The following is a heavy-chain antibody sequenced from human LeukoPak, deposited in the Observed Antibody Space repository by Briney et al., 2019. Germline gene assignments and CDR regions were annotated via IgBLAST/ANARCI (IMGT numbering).Heavy chain of an antibody. CDR1: GFTFSSYG. D-gene: IGHD3-10*01. J-gene: IGHJ4*02. Sequence: PGGSLRLSCAASGFTFSSYGMHWVRQAPGKGLEWVAVISYDGSNKYYADSVKGRFTISRDNFKNTVDLQMISVTAEDTAMYFCAKGLGTGSVLARPLHYWGQGTLVTVSS. CDR2: ISYDGSNK. CDR3: AKGLGTGSVLARPLHY. V-gene: IGHV3-30*18.